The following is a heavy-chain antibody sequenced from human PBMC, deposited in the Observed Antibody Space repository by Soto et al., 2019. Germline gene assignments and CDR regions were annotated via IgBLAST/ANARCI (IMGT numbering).Heavy chain of an antibody. J-gene: IGHJ4*02. CDR2: IKSKTDGGTT. V-gene: IGHV3-15*01. CDR3: TTEDIVVVPAADDY. D-gene: IGHD2-2*01. Sequence: VGSLRLSCAASGFTFSNAWMSWVRQAPGKGLEWVGRIKSKTDGGTTDYAAPVKGRFTISRDDSKNTLYLQMNSLKTEDTAVYYCTTEDIVVVPAADDYWGQGTLVTVSS. CDR1: GFTFSNAW.